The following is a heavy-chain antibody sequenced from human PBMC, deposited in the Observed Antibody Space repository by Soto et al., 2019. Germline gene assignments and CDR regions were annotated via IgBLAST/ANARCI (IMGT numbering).Heavy chain of an antibody. V-gene: IGHV1-2*02. D-gene: IGHD2-2*01. CDR3: ARAPPPRVAAADFAY. CDR1: GYTFSAYY. J-gene: IGHJ4*02. CDR2: INPNSGGT. Sequence: QVVLVQSGTEVKKPGASVKVSCKSSGYTFSAYYIHWVRQAPGQGLEWLGWINPNSGGTKYAQMFQGRVTMTSDTSTNTTYLEVTSLRSDDSAMYFCARAPPPRVAAADFAYWGQGTLLTVSS.